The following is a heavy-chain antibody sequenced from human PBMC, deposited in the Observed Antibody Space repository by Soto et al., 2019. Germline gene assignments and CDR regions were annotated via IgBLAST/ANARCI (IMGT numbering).Heavy chain of an antibody. D-gene: IGHD3-3*01. J-gene: IGHJ6*01. Sequence: PSQTLSLTCAISVYTVSTNSATWNWIRQSPSRGLEWLGRTYYRSKWYNDYGRSLQSRMTINTDTSKNQFSLQLNSVTPEDTAVYFCARGPGVIINGNGLEVWGQGTTVIVSS. CDR3: ARGPGVIINGNGLEV. CDR1: VYTVSTNSAT. CDR2: TYYRSKWYN. V-gene: IGHV6-1*01.